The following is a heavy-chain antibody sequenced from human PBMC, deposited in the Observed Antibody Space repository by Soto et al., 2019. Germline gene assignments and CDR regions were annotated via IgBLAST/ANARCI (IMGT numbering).Heavy chain of an antibody. D-gene: IGHD2-21*01. CDR2: ISSSGSTI. CDR1: GFGFSSHS. Sequence: EVQLVESGGGLVQPGGSLRLSCAASGFGFSSHSMKWVRQAPGKGLEWVSYISSSGSTIYYADSVKGRFTISRDNAKNSLYLQMNSLRDDDTAVYYCARGRGYCGGTNCYLDYWGQGALVTVSS. V-gene: IGHV3-48*02. J-gene: IGHJ4*02. CDR3: ARGRGYCGGTNCYLDY.